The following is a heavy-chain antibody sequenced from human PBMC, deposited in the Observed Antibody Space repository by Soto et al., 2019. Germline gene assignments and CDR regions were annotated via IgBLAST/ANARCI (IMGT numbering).Heavy chain of an antibody. Sequence: PSETLSLTCTVSGGSISSYYWSWIRQPPGKGLEWIAYSYDSGSTSYSPSLQSRVTMSVDTSKNQFSPKLSSVTAADTAVYYCAGGGNTALAYYFYGMDIWGQGTTVTVSS. V-gene: IGHV4-59*01. J-gene: IGHJ6*02. CDR1: GGSISSYY. D-gene: IGHD5-18*01. CDR3: AGGGNTALAYYFYGMDI. CDR2: SYDSGST.